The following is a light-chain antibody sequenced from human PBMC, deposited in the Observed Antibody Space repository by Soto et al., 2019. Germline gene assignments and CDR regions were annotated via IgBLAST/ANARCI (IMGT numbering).Light chain of an antibody. CDR2: KAS. CDR3: QHYNSYSEA. CDR1: QTISSC. V-gene: IGKV1-5*03. Sequence: DIQITHSPSTLSGSVGDRVTITCRASQTISSCLAWYQQKPGKAPKLLIYKASTLKSGVPSRFSGSGSGTEFTLTISSLQPDDFATYYCQHYNSYSEAFGQGTKVDIK. J-gene: IGKJ1*01.